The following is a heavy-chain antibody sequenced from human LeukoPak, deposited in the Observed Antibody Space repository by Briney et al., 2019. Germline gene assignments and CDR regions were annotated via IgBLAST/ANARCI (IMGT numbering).Heavy chain of an antibody. CDR2: ISGSGGST. V-gene: IGHV3-23*01. D-gene: IGHD5-12*01. Sequence: GGSLRLSCAASGFTFSSYAMSWVRQAPGKGLEWVSAISGSGGSTYYADSVKGRFTISRDNSKNTLYLQMNSLRAEDTAVYYCAKDLTRVRRDGYNGWGYWGQGTPVTVSS. CDR3: AKDLTRVRRDGYNGWGY. J-gene: IGHJ4*02. CDR1: GFTFSSYA.